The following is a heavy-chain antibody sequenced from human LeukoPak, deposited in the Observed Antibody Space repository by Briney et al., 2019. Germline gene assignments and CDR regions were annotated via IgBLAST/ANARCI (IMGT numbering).Heavy chain of an antibody. D-gene: IGHD3-3*01. Sequence: GGSLRLSCAASGFTLRSEWMSWLRQTPEKGLEWVVNIKPDGSATAYVDSVKGRFTISRDNAKNSLFLQMNSLRPEDTAVYYCARINHYDFWSGRPFDYWGQGTLVTVSS. CDR3: ARINHYDFWSGRPFDY. V-gene: IGHV3-7*01. CDR2: IKPDGSAT. CDR1: GFTLRSEW. J-gene: IGHJ4*02.